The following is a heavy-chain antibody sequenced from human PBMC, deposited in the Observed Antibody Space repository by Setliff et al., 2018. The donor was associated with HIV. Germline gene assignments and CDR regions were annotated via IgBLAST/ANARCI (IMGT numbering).Heavy chain of an antibody. CDR1: GFTFSNYA. Sequence: PGGSLRLSCAASGFTFSNYAMTWVRQAPGKGLEWVSRINNDGSITSYADSVKGRFTISRDNFKNTLYLEVDSLRPEDTAVYYCARDRGHCVGDLCDPTLDVWGKGATVTVSS. V-gene: IGHV3-74*01. CDR2: INNDGSIT. CDR3: ARDRGHCVGDLCDPTLDV. J-gene: IGHJ6*04. D-gene: IGHD3-3*01.